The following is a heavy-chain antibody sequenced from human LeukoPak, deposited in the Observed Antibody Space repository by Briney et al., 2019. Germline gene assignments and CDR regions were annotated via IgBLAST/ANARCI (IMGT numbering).Heavy chain of an antibody. D-gene: IGHD6-6*01. J-gene: IGHJ4*02. CDR3: AGSIAARLDY. CDR1: GGSFSDYY. Sequence: KASETLSLTCAVYGGSFSDYYWSWIRQPPGKGLEWIGGINHSGSTNYNPSLKSRVTISVDTSKNQFSLKLSSVTAADTAVYYCAGSIAARLDYWGQGTLVIVSS. V-gene: IGHV4-34*01. CDR2: INHSGST.